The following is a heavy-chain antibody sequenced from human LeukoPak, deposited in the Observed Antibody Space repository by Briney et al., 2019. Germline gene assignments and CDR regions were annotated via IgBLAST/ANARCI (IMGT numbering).Heavy chain of an antibody. CDR3: TLIQGWGSGSYYRDF. CDR2: VKSRSAGETT. J-gene: IGHJ4*02. CDR1: GLTFSSYA. V-gene: IGHV3-15*01. D-gene: IGHD3-10*01. Sequence: GGSLRLSCAASGLTFSSYAMSWVRQAPGKGLEWVARVKSRSAGETTDYAAPVKGRFTISRDDSKNTLYLQMNSLKTEDTAVYYCTLIQGWGSGSYYRDFWGQGTLVTVSS.